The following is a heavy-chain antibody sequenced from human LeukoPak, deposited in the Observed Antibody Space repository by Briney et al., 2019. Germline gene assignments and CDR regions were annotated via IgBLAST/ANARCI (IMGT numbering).Heavy chain of an antibody. J-gene: IGHJ5*02. CDR2: IYYSGST. D-gene: IGHD6-19*01. V-gene: IGHV4-39*01. CDR1: GASINSYY. CDR3: ARLLSEWLFLNWFDP. Sequence: SETLSLTCTVSGASINSYYWGWIRQPPGKGLEWIGSIYYSGSTYYNPSLKSRVTISVDTSKNQFSLKLSSVTAADTAVYYCARLLSEWLFLNWFDPWGQGTLVTVSS.